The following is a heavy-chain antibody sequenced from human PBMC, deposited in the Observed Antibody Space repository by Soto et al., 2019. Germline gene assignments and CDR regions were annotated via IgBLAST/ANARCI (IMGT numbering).Heavy chain of an antibody. Sequence: VQLVQSGAEVKKPGASVKVSCKASGYTFTNYGINWVRQAPGQGLEWLGGVSAYNGERRYAQRVQARVIMTTDTSTTTAYMELRSLRSDDTAVYYCSRGPSIPASGDYWGQGTLVTVSS. CDR1: GYTFTNYG. J-gene: IGHJ4*01. CDR2: VSAYNGER. D-gene: IGHD6-6*01. V-gene: IGHV1-18*01. CDR3: SRGPSIPASGDY.